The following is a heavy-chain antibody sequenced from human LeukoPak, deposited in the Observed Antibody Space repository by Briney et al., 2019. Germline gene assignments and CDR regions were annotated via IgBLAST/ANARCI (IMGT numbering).Heavy chain of an antibody. Sequence: SETLSLTCIVSGGSVSGYYWSWIRQPPGKGLEWIGEINHSGSTNYNPSLKSRVTISVDTSKNQFSLKLSSVTAADTAVYYCARAPLRNGSGYDYWGQGTLVTVSS. CDR2: INHSGST. D-gene: IGHD3-22*01. CDR3: ARAPLRNGSGYDY. CDR1: GGSVSGYY. V-gene: IGHV4-34*01. J-gene: IGHJ4*02.